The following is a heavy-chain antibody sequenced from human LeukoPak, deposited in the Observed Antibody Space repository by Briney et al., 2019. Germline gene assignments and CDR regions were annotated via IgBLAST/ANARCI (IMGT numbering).Heavy chain of an antibody. CDR2: ISGSGGST. V-gene: IGHV3-23*01. D-gene: IGHD3-10*01. Sequence: GGSLRLSCVASGFTFSGYAMNWVRQAPVKGLAWVSTISGSGGSTYYADSVKGRFTISRDNSKNTLYLQMNSLRAEDTAVYYCANLGPIWFGKNYYYYYGMDVWGQGTTVTVSS. CDR3: ANLGPIWFGKNYYYYYGMDV. CDR1: GFTFSGYA. J-gene: IGHJ6*02.